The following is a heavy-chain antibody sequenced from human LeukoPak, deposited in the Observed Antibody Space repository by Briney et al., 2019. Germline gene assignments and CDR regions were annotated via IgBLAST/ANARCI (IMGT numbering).Heavy chain of an antibody. CDR2: INPNRGCT. CDR3: SRGRSGGAKLTETTGLDY. Sequence: SVKEAFKASLYTFPGYYMHWVRQAPGQGLDWMGGINPNRGCTNYAQKVQGRVTMTRDTWISTAYMELSRLRWDDTDVYYCSRGRSGGAKLTETTGLDYWGQGTLVTVSS. V-gene: IGHV1-2*02. D-gene: IGHD1-7*01. J-gene: IGHJ4*02. CDR1: LYTFPGYY.